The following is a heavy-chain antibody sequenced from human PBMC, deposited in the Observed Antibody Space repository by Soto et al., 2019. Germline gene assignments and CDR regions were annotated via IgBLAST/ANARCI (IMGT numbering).Heavy chain of an antibody. CDR2: ISAMNGNT. CDR1: GYTSSKYG. V-gene: IGHV1-18*01. Sequence: QVQLVQSGAEVKKPGASVKVSCKASGYTSSKYGVTWVRQAPGQGLEWMGWISAMNGNTNYAQKLQGRVTMNTDTSTSTAYMELRSLRFDDTAVYYCARAGLSIFGMDVWGQGTTVTVPS. D-gene: IGHD3-3*01. J-gene: IGHJ6*02. CDR3: ARAGLSIFGMDV.